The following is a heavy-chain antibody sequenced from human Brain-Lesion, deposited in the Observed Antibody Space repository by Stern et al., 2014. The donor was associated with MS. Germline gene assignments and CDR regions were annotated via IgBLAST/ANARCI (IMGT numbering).Heavy chain of an antibody. Sequence: QVQLQESGPGLVKPSQTLSLSCTVSGGSISSGGYYWSWIRQPAGKGLEWIGRIDTSKNQFSLRLNSMTAADTAVYYCARGRVVPGFQYYATDVWGQGTTVIVSS. J-gene: IGHJ6*02. CDR1: GGSISSGGYY. D-gene: IGHD2-2*01. CDR3: ARGRVVPGFQYYATDV. V-gene: IGHV4-61*02.